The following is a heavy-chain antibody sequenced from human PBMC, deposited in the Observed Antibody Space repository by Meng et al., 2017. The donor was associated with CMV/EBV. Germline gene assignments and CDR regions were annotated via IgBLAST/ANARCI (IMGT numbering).Heavy chain of an antibody. Sequence: SETLSLICTVSGGSVTSGGYYWSWIRQHPGKGLEWIGYIYHSVNTYYNPSPKSRVTISVDTSKNQFSLKLTSVTAADTAVYFCARAPPSAPFDYWGQGTLVTVSS. J-gene: IGHJ4*02. V-gene: IGHV4-31*03. CDR2: IYHSVNT. CDR1: GGSVTSGGYY. CDR3: ARAPPSAPFDY.